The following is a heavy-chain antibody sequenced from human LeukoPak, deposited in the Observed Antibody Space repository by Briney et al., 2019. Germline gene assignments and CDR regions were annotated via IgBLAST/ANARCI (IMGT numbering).Heavy chain of an antibody. CDR2: IYYSGST. CDR1: GGSISSGGYY. CDR3: ARGLKWDGYNMYWYFDL. J-gene: IGHJ2*01. V-gene: IGHV4-31*03. D-gene: IGHD5-24*01. Sequence: SETLSLTCTVSGGSISSGGYYWSWIRQQPGKGLEWIGYIYYSGSTYYNPSLKSRVTISVDTSKNQFSLKLSSVTAADTAVYYCARGLKWDGYNMYWYFDLWGRGTLVTVSS.